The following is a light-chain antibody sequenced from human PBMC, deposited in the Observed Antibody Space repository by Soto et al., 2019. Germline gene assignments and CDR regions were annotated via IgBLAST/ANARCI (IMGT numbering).Light chain of an antibody. V-gene: IGKV3-15*01. J-gene: IGKJ5*01. CDR2: DVS. CDR3: QQYNNWPFS. Sequence: EIVITQSTATLSVSPGERATLSCRAGQGVTTNFAWYQQKSGQSPRLLIYDVSIRATGVPARFSGTGSETDFTLTISGLQSEDSAVYFCQQYNNWPFSFGQGTRLEI. CDR1: QGVTTN.